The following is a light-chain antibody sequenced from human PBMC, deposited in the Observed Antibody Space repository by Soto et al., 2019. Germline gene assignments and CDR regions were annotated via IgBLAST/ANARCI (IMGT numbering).Light chain of an antibody. CDR1: QSISSW. CDR2: DAS. Sequence: DIQMTQSPSTLSASVGDSVTITCRASQSISSWLGWDQQKPGKAPKILIYDASSLESGGPSRFSGSGSGTEFTLTISWLQPDDFATYYCQQYNSYWTVGQGTKVEIK. V-gene: IGKV1-5*01. CDR3: QQYNSYWT. J-gene: IGKJ1*01.